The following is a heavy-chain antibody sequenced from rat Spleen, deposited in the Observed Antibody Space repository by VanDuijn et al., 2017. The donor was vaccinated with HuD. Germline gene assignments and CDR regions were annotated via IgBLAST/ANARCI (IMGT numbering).Heavy chain of an antibody. J-gene: IGHJ2*01. D-gene: IGHD1-11*01. CDR2: ISTRGGST. Sequence: EVQLVESGGDLVQPGRSVRLSCAASGFTFSNFPMAWVRQAPTKGLEWVATISTRGGSTYYRDSVKGRFTISRDNAKGTLSLQMNILRSEDTATYYCARHGGIAYYFDYWGQGVMVTVSS. CDR3: ARHGGIAYYFDY. CDR1: GFTFSNFP. V-gene: IGHV5-46*01.